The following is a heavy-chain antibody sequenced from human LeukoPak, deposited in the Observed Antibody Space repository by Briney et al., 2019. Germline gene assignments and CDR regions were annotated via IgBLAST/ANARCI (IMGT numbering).Heavy chain of an antibody. CDR1: GGSISSSSYY. Sequence: SETLSLTCTVSGGSISSSSYYWGWIRQPPGKGLEWIGSIYYSGSTYYNPSLKSRVTISVDTSKNQSSLKLSSVTAADTAVYYCARQQLAIFDYWGQGTLVTVSS. J-gene: IGHJ4*02. D-gene: IGHD6-13*01. CDR3: ARQQLAIFDY. CDR2: IYYSGST. V-gene: IGHV4-39*01.